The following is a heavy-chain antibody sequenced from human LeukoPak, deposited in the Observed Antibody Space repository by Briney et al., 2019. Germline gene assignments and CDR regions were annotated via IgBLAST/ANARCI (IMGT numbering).Heavy chain of an antibody. CDR1: GFTFSSYA. J-gene: IGHJ3*02. Sequence: GGSLRLSCTASGFTFSSYAMTWVRQGPGKGLEWVADISGVGDSTFYADSVKGRFTISRDNSKNTLYLQMHSLRAEDAAVYYCVVYGGSDTNAFDIWGQGTMVTVSS. V-gene: IGHV3-23*01. CDR3: VVYGGSDTNAFDI. D-gene: IGHD5-12*01. CDR2: ISGVGDST.